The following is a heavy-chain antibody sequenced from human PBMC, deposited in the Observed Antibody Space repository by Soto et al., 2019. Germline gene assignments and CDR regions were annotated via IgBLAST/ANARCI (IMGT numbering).Heavy chain of an antibody. CDR3: ASDYGSNWRL. CDR2: INAGNGNT. D-gene: IGHD6-19*01. J-gene: IGHJ4*02. Sequence: QAHLVQSGAEVKMPGDSVQVSCKASGFVPTNHNFHWVRQAPGQSLEWMGRINAGNGNTQYAQNFQGRVTFTSDPSATTAFMELTNLRLEDRAMYYCASDYGSNWRLWGQGTLVSVSS. V-gene: IGHV1-3*01. CDR1: GFVPTNHN.